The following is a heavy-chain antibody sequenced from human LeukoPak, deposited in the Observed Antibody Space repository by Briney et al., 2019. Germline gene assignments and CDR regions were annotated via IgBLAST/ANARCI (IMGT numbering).Heavy chain of an antibody. CDR3: ATHSSNWYFEY. CDR2: IKQDGSEE. V-gene: IGHV3-7*01. J-gene: IGHJ4*02. CDR1: GFTFSSYW. Sequence: PGGSLRLSCAASGFTFSSYWMSWVRQAPGKGLEWVANIKQDGSEEYYVDSVKGRFTISRDIAKNSPYLQMNNLRAEDTAVYYCATHSSNWYFEYWGQGTLVTVSS. D-gene: IGHD6-13*01.